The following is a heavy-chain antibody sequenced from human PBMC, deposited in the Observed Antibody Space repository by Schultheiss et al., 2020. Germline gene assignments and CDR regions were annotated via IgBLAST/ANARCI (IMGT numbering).Heavy chain of an antibody. J-gene: IGHJ6*02. Sequence: SCAASGFTFSSYGMHWVRQAPGKGLEWVAVIWYDGSNKYYADSVKGRFTISRDNSKNTLYLQMNSLRAEDTAVYYCARELELRLAYYYYYGMDVWGQGTTVTVSS. CDR3: ARELELRLAYYYYYGMDV. V-gene: IGHV3-33*01. D-gene: IGHD1-7*01. CDR2: IWYDGSNK. CDR1: GFTFSSYG.